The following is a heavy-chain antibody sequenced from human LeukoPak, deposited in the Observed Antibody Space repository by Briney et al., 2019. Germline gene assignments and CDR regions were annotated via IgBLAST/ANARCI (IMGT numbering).Heavy chain of an antibody. V-gene: IGHV4-39*01. J-gene: IGHJ6*03. D-gene: IGHD2-2*01. CDR2: IYYSGST. CDR3: ARLDYSTSWGNYYMDV. Sequence: SETLSLTCAVYGGSFCGYYWGWIRQPPGKGLEWIGSIYYSGSTYYNPSLKSRVTISVDTSKNQFSLKLSSVTAADTAVYYCARLDYSTSWGNYYMDVWGKGTTVTVSS. CDR1: GGSFCGYY.